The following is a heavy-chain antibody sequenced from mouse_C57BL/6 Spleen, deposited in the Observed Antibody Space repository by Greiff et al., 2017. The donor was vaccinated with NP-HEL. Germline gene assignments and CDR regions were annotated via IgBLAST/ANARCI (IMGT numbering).Heavy chain of an antibody. CDR2: IYPGDGGT. Sequence: QVQLKESGAELVKPGASVKISCKASGYAFSSYWMNWVKQRPGKGLEWIGQIYPGDGGTNYNGKFKSKATLTEDKSSSTAYKQLSRLTSEDSAVYFCARTETYDMDYWGQGTTLTVSS. J-gene: IGHJ2*01. V-gene: IGHV1-80*01. D-gene: IGHD2-12*01. CDR3: ARTETYDMDY. CDR1: GYAFSSYW.